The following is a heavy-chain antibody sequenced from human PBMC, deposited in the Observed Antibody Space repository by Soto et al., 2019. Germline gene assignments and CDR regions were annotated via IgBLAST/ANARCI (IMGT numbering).Heavy chain of an antibody. J-gene: IGHJ4*02. Sequence: TLSLAYPVSGGSISSGDHYWSWIRQPPGKGLEWIGYIYYSGSTYYNPSLKSRVTISVDTSKNQFSLKLSSVTAADTAVYYCARSKSPYYDSSGYYDYFDYWGQRTLFTVSS. D-gene: IGHD3-22*01. V-gene: IGHV4-30-4*01. CDR1: GGSISSGDHY. CDR3: ARSKSPYYDSSGYYDYFDY. CDR2: IYYSGST.